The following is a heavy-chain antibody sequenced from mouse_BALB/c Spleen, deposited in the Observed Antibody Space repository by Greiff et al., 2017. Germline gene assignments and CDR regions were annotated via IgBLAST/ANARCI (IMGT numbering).Heavy chain of an antibody. CDR1: GYTFTSYV. J-gene: IGHJ2*01. Sequence: VQLQQSGPELVKPGASVKMSCKASGYTFTSYVMHWVKQKPEQGLEWIGYINPYNDGTKYNEKFKGKATLTSDKSSSTAYMELSSLTSEDSAVYYCARLATTATLDFDYWGQGTTLTVSS. D-gene: IGHD1-2*01. V-gene: IGHV1-14*01. CDR3: ARLATTATLDFDY. CDR2: INPYNDGT.